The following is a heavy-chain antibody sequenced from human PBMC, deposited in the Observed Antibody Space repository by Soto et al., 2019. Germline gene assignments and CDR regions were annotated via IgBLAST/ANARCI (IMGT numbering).Heavy chain of an antibody. J-gene: IGHJ6*02. D-gene: IGHD6-6*01. CDR1: GFTFSSYG. CDR2: IWYDGSNK. Sequence: QVQLVESGGGVVQPGRSLRLSCAASGFTFSSYGMHWVRQAPGKGLEWVAVIWYDGSNKYYADSVKGRFTISRDNSKNTLYLQMNSLRAEDTAVYYCAREIAARSTSGMDVWGQGTTVTVSS. CDR3: AREIAARSTSGMDV. V-gene: IGHV3-33*01.